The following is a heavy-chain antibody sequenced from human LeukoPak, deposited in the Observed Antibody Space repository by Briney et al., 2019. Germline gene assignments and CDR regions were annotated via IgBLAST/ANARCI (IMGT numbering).Heavy chain of an antibody. J-gene: IGHJ3*02. CDR2: ISGSGGST. V-gene: IGHV3-23*01. D-gene: IGHD1-26*01. CDR1: GFTFSSYA. Sequence: GGSLRLSCAASGFTFSSYAMSWVRQAPGKGLEWVSGISGSGGSTYYADSVKGRFTISRDNAKNSLYLLMNSLRAEDTAVYYCARAISGSYYAFDIWGQGTMVTVSS. CDR3: ARAISGSYYAFDI.